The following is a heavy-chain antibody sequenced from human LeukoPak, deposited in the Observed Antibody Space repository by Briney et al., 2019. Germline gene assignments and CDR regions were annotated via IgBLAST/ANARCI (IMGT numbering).Heavy chain of an antibody. CDR3: ARSLRDYDFWSGYFPIDY. CDR1: GFTFSSYA. D-gene: IGHD3-3*01. J-gene: IGHJ4*02. V-gene: IGHV3-23*01. Sequence: GGSLRLSCAASGFTFSSYAMNWVRQAPGKGLEWGSAISGSGDSTYYADSVKGRFTISRDNSKNTLYLQMNSLRAEDTALYYCARSLRDYDFWSGYFPIDYWGQGTLVTVSS. CDR2: ISGSGDST.